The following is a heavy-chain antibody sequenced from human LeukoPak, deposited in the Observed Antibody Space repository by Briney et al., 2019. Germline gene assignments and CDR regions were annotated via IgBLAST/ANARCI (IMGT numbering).Heavy chain of an antibody. CDR2: ISSSSMYT. Sequence: GGSLRLSCAASGFIFSHHSMNWVRQAPGKGLEWVSTISSSSMYTFYVESVKGRFTISRDNAKNSLHLLMNSLRVEDTGVYYCARGKEPVAGSLSHFDYWGQGTLVTVPS. CDR3: ARGKEPVAGSLSHFDY. J-gene: IGHJ4*02. CDR1: GFIFSHHS. D-gene: IGHD6-19*01. V-gene: IGHV3-21*01.